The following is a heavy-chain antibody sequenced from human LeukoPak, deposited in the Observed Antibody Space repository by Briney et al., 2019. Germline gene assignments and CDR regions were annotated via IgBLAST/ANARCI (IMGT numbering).Heavy chain of an antibody. CDR3: ARVSSGSYYFDS. Sequence: SETLSLTCTVSGGSISDYYWSCIRQPPGKGLEWIGEIYHSGSTNYSPSLKSRVTISVDKSKNQFSLKVTSVTAADTAVYYCARVSSGSYYFDSWGQGTLVTVSS. J-gene: IGHJ4*02. CDR2: IYHSGST. V-gene: IGHV4-59*12. CDR1: GGSISDYY. D-gene: IGHD1-26*01.